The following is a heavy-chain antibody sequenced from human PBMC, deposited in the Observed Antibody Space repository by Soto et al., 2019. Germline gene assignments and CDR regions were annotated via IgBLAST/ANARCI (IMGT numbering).Heavy chain of an antibody. J-gene: IGHJ4*02. V-gene: IGHV4-4*02. CDR3: ARHSDKTQGD. Sequence: QVQLQESGPGLVTPSGTLSLTCAVSRASLSSVNWWSWVRQSPGSGLEWIGQIDHSGGTQYNPSLQSRVTISVDKSKNQLSLNLYSVIAADTAVYYCARHSDKTQGDWGQGILVTLSS. CDR1: RASLSSVNW. CDR2: IDHSGGT.